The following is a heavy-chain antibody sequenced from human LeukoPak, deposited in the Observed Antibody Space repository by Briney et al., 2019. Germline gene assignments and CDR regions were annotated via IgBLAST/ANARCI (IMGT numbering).Heavy chain of an antibody. CDR2: YSGSCGST. CDR1: VYIYRRCA. D-gene: IGHD6-13*01. J-gene: IGHJ3*01. CDR3: AKDQYRAAADKGGIF. V-gene: IGHV3-23*01. Sequence: GGPQSLFCAACVYIYRRCAVIWLRGAPGEARDWVSAYSGSCGSTHFAVSVKRRFTIYRDNSKNALYLQKDSMRGEDTAVYYGAKDQYRAAADKGGIFWGQGTMVTVSS.